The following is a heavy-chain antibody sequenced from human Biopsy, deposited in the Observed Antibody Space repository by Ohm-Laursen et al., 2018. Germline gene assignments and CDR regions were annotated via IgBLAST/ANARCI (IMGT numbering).Heavy chain of an antibody. V-gene: IGHV4-4*07. J-gene: IGHJ5*02. CDR3: ARAPPLIRGVLESWFDP. Sequence: SETLSLTCSVSGGFISSYYWSWIRQSAGRGLEWIGRIYIDGTSDYNPSLKNRVSMSVDSSKEQFSLRLTSLSVADTAKYYCARAPPLIRGVLESWFDPWGQGILVTVSS. CDR1: GGFISSYY. D-gene: IGHD3-10*01. CDR2: IYIDGTS.